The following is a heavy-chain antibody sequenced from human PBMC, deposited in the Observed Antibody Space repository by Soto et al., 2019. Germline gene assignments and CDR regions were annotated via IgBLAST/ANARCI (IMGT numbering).Heavy chain of an antibody. Sequence: QVQLQESGPGLVKPSQTLSLTCTVSGGSISSGGYYWSWIRQHPGKGLEWIGYIYYSGSTYYNPSLKSPVTISVDTSKNQFSLKLSSVTAADTAVYYCARAFSITVTTNPDYYYGMDVWGQGTTVTVSS. CDR2: IYYSGST. CDR1: GGSISSGGYY. V-gene: IGHV4-31*01. D-gene: IGHD4-17*01. J-gene: IGHJ6*02. CDR3: ARAFSITVTTNPDYYYGMDV.